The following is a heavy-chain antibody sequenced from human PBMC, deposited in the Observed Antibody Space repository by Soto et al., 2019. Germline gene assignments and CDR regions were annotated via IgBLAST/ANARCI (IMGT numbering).Heavy chain of an antibody. CDR3: ARVLGDGSGNYGMDV. D-gene: IGHD3-10*01. Sequence: ASVKVSCKASGYTFTGYYMHWVRQAPGQGLEWMGIINPSGGSTSYAQKFQGRVTMTRDTSTSTVYMELSSLRSEDTAVYYCARVLGDGSGNYGMDVWGQGTTVTVSS. CDR1: GYTFTGYY. J-gene: IGHJ6*02. V-gene: IGHV1-46*01. CDR2: INPSGGST.